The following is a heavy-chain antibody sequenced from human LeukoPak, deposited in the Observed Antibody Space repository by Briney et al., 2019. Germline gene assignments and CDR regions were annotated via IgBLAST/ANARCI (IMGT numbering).Heavy chain of an antibody. D-gene: IGHD3-3*01. CDR1: GYTFTSYY. CDR2: INPTGGST. J-gene: IGHJ3*02. CDR3: ARGMVDFWSGYSAFDI. V-gene: IGHV1-46*01. Sequence: GASVKVSCKASGYTFTSYYMHWVRQAPGQGLEWMGLINPTGGSTGYAQKFQGRVTMTRDMSTSTDYMELSSLRSDDTAVYYCARGMVDFWSGYSAFDIWGQGTMVTVSS.